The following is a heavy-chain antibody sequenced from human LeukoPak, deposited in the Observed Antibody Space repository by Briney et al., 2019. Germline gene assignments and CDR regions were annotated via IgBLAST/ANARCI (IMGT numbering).Heavy chain of an antibody. CDR3: ARVGILTGYSFDY. CDR2: ISGSGSTI. D-gene: IGHD3-9*01. V-gene: IGHV3-48*03. CDR1: GLTFTSYE. Sequence: LPGGSLRLSCAASGLTFTSYEMNWVRQAPGKGLEWVSFISGSGSTIYHADSVKGRFTISRDNAKNSLYLQMNSLRAEDTAVYYCARVGILTGYSFDYWGQGTLVTVSS. J-gene: IGHJ4*02.